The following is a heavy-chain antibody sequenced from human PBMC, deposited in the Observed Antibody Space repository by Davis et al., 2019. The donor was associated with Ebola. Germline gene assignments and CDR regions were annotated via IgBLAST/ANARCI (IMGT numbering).Heavy chain of an antibody. CDR2: INYSGST. CDR1: GASISSYY. CDR3: ARMPTVTADHWYFDL. V-gene: IGHV4-59*01. D-gene: IGHD4-17*01. J-gene: IGHJ2*01. Sequence: SETLSLTCTVSGASISSYYWSWIRQPPGKGLEWIAYINYSGSTNYNPSLKSRVTTSVDTSKNQFSLSLSSVTAADTAVYYCARMPTVTADHWYFDLWGRGTLVAVSS.